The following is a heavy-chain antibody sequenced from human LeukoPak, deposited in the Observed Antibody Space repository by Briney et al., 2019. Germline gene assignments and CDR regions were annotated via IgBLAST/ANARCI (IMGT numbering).Heavy chain of an antibody. J-gene: IGHJ6*03. CDR2: IYYSGST. Sequence: PSETLPLTCAVSGGSISSGGYSWSWIRQPPGKGLEWIGYIYYSGSTYYNPSLKSRVTISVDTSKNQFSLKLSSVTAADTAVYYCARDRHGQLLREGGVIYYYYYMDVWGKGTTVTVSS. V-gene: IGHV4-30-4*07. CDR3: ARDRHGQLLREGGVIYYYYYMDV. CDR1: GGSISSGGYS. D-gene: IGHD2-2*01.